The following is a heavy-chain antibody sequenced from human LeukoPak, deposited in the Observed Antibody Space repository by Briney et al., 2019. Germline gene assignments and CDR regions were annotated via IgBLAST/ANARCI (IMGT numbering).Heavy chain of an antibody. CDR2: INPSGGST. D-gene: IGHD2-2*01. J-gene: IGHJ5*02. V-gene: IGHV1-46*03. CDR1: GYTFTSYY. Sequence: GASVKVSCKASGYTFTSYYMHWLRQAPGQGLEWMGIINPSGGSTSYAQKFQGRVTMTRDTSTSTVYMELSSLRSEDTAVYYCARCIVVVPAAKGPFDPWGQGTLVTVSS. CDR3: ARCIVVVPAAKGPFDP.